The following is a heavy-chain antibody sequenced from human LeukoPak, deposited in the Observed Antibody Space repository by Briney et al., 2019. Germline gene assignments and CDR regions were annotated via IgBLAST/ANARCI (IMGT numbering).Heavy chain of an antibody. CDR2: IWYDGSNK. CDR3: AREYYYDSSGYSDAFDI. J-gene: IGHJ3*02. D-gene: IGHD3-22*01. Sequence: GGSLRLSCVASGFTFSSYGIHWVRQAPGKGLEWVALIWYDGSNKYYADSVKGRFTISRDNSKNTVYLQMNSLRADDTAVYYCAREYYYDSSGYSDAFDIWGQGTMVTVSS. V-gene: IGHV3-33*01. CDR1: GFTFSSYG.